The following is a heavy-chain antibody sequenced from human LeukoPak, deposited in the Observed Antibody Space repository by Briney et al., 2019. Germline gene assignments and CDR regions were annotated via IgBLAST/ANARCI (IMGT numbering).Heavy chain of an antibody. V-gene: IGHV4-61*02. CDR1: GGSISSGSYY. CDR2: IYTSGST. CDR3: ARAYCVGDCSVLHIYFDN. D-gene: IGHD2-21*02. Sequence: SETLSLTCTVSGGSISSGSYYWSWIRQPAGKGLEWIGRIYTSGSTNYNPSLKSRVTISVDTSKNQFSLKLSSVTAADTAVYYCARAYCVGDCSVLHIYFDNWGRGTLVTVSS. J-gene: IGHJ4*02.